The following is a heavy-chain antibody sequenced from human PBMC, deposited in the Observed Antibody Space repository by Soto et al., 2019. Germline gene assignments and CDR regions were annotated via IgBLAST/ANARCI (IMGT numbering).Heavy chain of an antibody. Sequence: QVQLQQWGAGLLKPSETLSLTCAVYGGSFSGYYWSWIRQPPGKGLEWIGEINHSGSTNYNPSLKSRVTTSVDTSKNQFSLELSSVTAADTAVYYCARAAPRYCSGGSCSSGRDYWGQGTLVTVSS. CDR2: INHSGST. CDR3: ARAAPRYCSGGSCSSGRDY. D-gene: IGHD2-15*01. V-gene: IGHV4-34*01. J-gene: IGHJ4*02. CDR1: GGSFSGYY.